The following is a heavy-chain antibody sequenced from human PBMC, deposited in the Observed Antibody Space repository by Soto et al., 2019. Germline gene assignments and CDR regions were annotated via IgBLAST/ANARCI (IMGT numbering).Heavy chain of an antibody. CDR2: IYHSGST. J-gene: IGHJ4*02. CDR3: ARVRGDYGDYYFDY. V-gene: IGHV4-30-2*01. CDR1: GGSISSGGYS. Sequence: SETLSLTCAVSGGSISSGGYSWSWIRQPPGKGLEWIGYIYHSGSTYYNPSLKSRVTISVDRSKNQFSLKLSSVTAADTVVYYCARVRGDYGDYYFDYWGQGTLVTVSS. D-gene: IGHD4-17*01.